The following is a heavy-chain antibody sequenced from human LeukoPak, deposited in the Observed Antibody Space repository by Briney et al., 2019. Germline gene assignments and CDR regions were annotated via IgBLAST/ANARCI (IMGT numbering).Heavy chain of an antibody. CDR3: AGDATHSSSWYLEYFQH. CDR2: IYTSGST. J-gene: IGHJ1*01. D-gene: IGHD6-13*01. CDR1: GGSISSYY. Sequence: SETLSLTCTVFGGSISSYYWSWIRQPAGKGLEWIGRIYTSGSTNYNPSLKSRVTMSVDTSKNQFSLKLSSVTAADTAVYYCAGDATHSSSWYLEYFQHWGQGTLVTVSS. V-gene: IGHV4-4*07.